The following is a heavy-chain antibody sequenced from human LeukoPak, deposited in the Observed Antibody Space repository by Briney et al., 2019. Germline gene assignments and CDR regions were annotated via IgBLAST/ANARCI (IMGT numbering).Heavy chain of an antibody. D-gene: IGHD3-3*01. CDR2: INHSGST. CDR3: ARDGADFWSGYYTPRYFDY. V-gene: IGHV4-34*01. CDR1: GGSFSGYY. J-gene: IGHJ4*02. Sequence: SETLSLTCAVSGGSFSGYYWSWIRQPPGKGLEWIGEINHSGSTNYNPSLKSRVTISVDTSKNQFSLKLSSVTAADTAVYYCARDGADFWSGYYTPRYFDYWGQGTLVTVSS.